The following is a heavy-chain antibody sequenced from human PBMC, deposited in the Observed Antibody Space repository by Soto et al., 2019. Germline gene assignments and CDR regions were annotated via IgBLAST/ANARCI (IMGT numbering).Heavy chain of an antibody. V-gene: IGHV1-3*01. D-gene: IGHD3-9*01. CDR1: GYTFTSYA. CDR3: ARDQKFSPGPDYDILTGYRFDY. J-gene: IGHJ4*02. Sequence: GASVKVSCKASGYTFTSYAMHWVRQAPGQRLEWMGWINAGNGNTKYSQKFQGRVTMTTDTSTSTAYMDLRSLRSDDTAVYYCARDQKFSPGPDYDILTGYRFDYWGQGTLVTVSS. CDR2: INAGNGNT.